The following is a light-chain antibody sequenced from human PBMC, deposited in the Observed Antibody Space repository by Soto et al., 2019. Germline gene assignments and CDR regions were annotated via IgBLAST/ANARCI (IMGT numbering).Light chain of an antibody. CDR1: QRVSNH. CDR2: DIS. CDR3: QQYGSSPIT. Sequence: EIVLTQSPVPLSLSPGDTATLSCMASQRVSNHFAWYQQKPGQAPRLLIYDISSRATGIPDRFSGSVSGTDFTLTISRLEPEDFAVYYCQQYGSSPITFGQGTRLEIK. J-gene: IGKJ5*01. V-gene: IGKV3-20*01.